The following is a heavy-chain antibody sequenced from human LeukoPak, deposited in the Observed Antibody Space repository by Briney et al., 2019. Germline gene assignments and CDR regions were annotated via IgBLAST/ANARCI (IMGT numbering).Heavy chain of an antibody. CDR2: INPSGGST. CDR3: ARYGEVGATTYDY. CDR1: GYIFTGYY. Sequence: ASVKVSCKASGYIFTGYYMHWVRQAPGQGLEWMGVINPSGGSTSYAQKFQGRVTMTRDMSTSTVYMELSSLRSEDTAVYYCARYGEVGATTYDYWGQGTLVTVSS. D-gene: IGHD1-26*01. V-gene: IGHV1-46*01. J-gene: IGHJ4*02.